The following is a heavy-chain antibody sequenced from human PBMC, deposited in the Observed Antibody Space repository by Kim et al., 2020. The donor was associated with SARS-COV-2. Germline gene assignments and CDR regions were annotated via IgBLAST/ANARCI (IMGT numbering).Heavy chain of an antibody. V-gene: IGHV4-4*07. J-gene: IGHJ4*02. Sequence: HTPTLKSRVTITVDTSKNQFSVKLSSVTAADTAVYYCAREGGSVSAQDYWGQGTLVTVSS. CDR3: AREGGSVSAQDY. D-gene: IGHD3-10*01.